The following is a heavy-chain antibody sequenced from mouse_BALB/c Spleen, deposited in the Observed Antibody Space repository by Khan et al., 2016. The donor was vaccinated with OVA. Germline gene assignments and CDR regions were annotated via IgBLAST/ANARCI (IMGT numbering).Heavy chain of an antibody. D-gene: IGHD2-3*01. CDR2: ISTYSGST. V-gene: IGHV1S137*01. J-gene: IGHJ2*01. CDR3: ARPAYDGYYDY. CDR1: GYTFTDYA. Sequence: QMQLQQSGPELVRPGVSVKISCKGSGYTFTDYAMYWVKQSHAKSLEWIGLISTYSGSTNYNQKFKGKVTMTVDKSSSAAYMELARLTSEDSAIXYCARPAYDGYYDYWGQGTALTVSS.